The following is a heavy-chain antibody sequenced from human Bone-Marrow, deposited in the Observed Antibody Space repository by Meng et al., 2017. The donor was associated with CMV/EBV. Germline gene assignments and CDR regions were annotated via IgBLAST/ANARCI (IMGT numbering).Heavy chain of an antibody. CDR2: IAPSGATT. Sequence: AHAFTFNHVSMSCVRQGPGKVLVWVSTIAPSGATTHYTDSVKGRFTTCRDNSKNTLYLQMNSLRADDTAVYYCAKEFGGGKYGLFDNWGQGALVTVSS. J-gene: IGHJ4*02. CDR1: AFTFNHVS. D-gene: IGHD4-23*01. CDR3: AKEFGGGKYGLFDN. V-gene: IGHV3-23*01.